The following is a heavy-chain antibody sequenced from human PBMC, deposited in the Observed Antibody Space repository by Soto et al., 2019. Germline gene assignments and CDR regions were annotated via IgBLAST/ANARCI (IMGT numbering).Heavy chain of an antibody. Sequence: EVQLVESGGGLVKPGGSLRLSCAASGFTFSSYSMNWVRQAPGKGLEWVSSISSSSSYIYYADSVKGRFTISRDNAKNSLYLQMNSLSAEDTAVYYCARDPSGYDFPPEPDYYYYYMDVWGKGTTVTVSS. CDR1: GFTFSSYS. CDR3: ARDPSGYDFPPEPDYYYYYMDV. D-gene: IGHD5-12*01. CDR2: ISSSSSYI. J-gene: IGHJ6*03. V-gene: IGHV3-21*01.